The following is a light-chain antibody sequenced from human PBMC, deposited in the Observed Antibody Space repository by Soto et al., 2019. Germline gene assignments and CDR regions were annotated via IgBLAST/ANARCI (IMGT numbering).Light chain of an antibody. CDR3: QQYATSPLT. J-gene: IGKJ4*01. V-gene: IGKV3-20*01. CDR1: QSVARNS. Sequence: ENVLTQSPGRLSLSPGERATLSCRASQSVARNSIAWYRQKLGQPPRLLIYGASGRATGVPDRISGSGSGTVFTLTIERVEAEDFAVYHCQQYATSPLTFGGGTTLEIK. CDR2: GAS.